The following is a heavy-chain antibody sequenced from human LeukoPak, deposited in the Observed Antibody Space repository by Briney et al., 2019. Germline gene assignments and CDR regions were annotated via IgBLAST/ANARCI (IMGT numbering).Heavy chain of an antibody. CDR2: IYPGYSDT. Sequence: GESLKISCQGSGYSFTSYWIGWVRQMPGRGLGWMGIIYPGYSDTTYSPSFQGQVAISADKSISTAYLQWSSLKASDTAIYYCARQSTGGYYDTSGYYSPLAVWGKGTTVTVSS. CDR3: ARQSTGGYYDTSGYYSPLAV. D-gene: IGHD3-22*01. J-gene: IGHJ6*04. CDR1: GYSFTSYW. V-gene: IGHV5-51*01.